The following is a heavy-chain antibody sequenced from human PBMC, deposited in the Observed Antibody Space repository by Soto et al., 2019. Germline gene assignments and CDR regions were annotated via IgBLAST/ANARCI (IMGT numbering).Heavy chain of an antibody. J-gene: IGHJ6*02. CDR2: IYYSGGT. V-gene: IGHV4-39*01. CDR1: GGSISSGSYY. D-gene: IGHD5-18*01. Sequence: QLQLQESGPGLVKPSETLSLTCTVSGGSISSGSYYWGWIRQPPGKGLEWIGSIYYSGGTYYNPSLTSRVTISVDTSKNQFSLQLSSVTAADTAVYYCACIFSGGYGYGFYYYGMDVWGQGTTVTVSS. CDR3: ACIFSGGYGYGFYYYGMDV.